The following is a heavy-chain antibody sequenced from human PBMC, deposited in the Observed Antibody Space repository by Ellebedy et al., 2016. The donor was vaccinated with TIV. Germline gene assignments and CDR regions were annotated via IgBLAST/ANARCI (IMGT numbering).Heavy chain of an antibody. CDR3: ARDPALPRGRFDT. J-gene: IGHJ5*02. CDR2: IYYSGSA. Sequence: MPSETLSLTCTVSGGSISNSDYYWNWIRQPPGKGLEWIGSIYYSGSAYYNPSLKSRVTVSVDTSKNPFSLNLRSVTAADTAVYYCARDPALPRGRFDTWGQGTLVTVSS. V-gene: IGHV4-39*07. CDR1: GGSISNSDYY.